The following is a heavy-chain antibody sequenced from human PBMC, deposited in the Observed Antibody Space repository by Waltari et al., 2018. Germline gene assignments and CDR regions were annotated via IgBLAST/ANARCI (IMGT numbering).Heavy chain of an antibody. CDR3: ARSDYCSGGSCYSSYYYYYMDV. CDR1: GFTFSSYS. J-gene: IGHJ6*03. CDR2: ISSSSSTI. Sequence: EAQLVESGGGLVQPGGSLRLSCAASGFTFSSYSMNWVRQAPGQVLAWVSYISSSSSTIYYADSVKGRFTISRDNAKNSLYLQMNSLRAEDTAVYYCARSDYCSGGSCYSSYYYYYMDVWGKGTTVTVSS. D-gene: IGHD2-15*01. V-gene: IGHV3-48*04.